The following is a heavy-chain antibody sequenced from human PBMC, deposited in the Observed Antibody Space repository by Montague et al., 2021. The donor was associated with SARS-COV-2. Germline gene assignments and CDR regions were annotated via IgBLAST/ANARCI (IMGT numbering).Heavy chain of an antibody. CDR2: IYHSGST. V-gene: IGHV4-4*02. CDR3: ARFFSSWTD. J-gene: IGHJ4*02. D-gene: IGHD6-13*01. Sequence: SETLSLTCAVSGGSISSGNWWSWVRQPPGKGLEWIGEIYHSGSTXYNPSLKSRVTISLDKSKNQFSLNLSSATAADTAVYYCARFFSSWTDWGQGTLVTVSS. CDR1: GGSISSGNW.